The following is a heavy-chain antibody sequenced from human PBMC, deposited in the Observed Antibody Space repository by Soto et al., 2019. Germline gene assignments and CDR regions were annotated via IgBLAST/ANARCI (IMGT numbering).Heavy chain of an antibody. CDR2: IIPICGTA. J-gene: IGHJ5*02. D-gene: IGHD6-6*01. CDR1: GGTFSSYA. V-gene: IGHV1-69*13. Sequence: ASVKVSCKASGGTFSSYAISWVRQAPGQGLEWMGGIIPICGTANYAQKFQGRVTITADESTSTAYMELSSLRSEDTAVYYCARGHPSSARLRWFDPWGQGTLVTVSS. CDR3: ARGHPSSARLRWFDP.